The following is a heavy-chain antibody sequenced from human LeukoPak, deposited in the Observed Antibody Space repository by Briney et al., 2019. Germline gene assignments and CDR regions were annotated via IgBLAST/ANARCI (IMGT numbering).Heavy chain of an antibody. CDR2: INHSGST. D-gene: IGHD2-2*01. CDR3: ARGPDCSSTSCAVDY. Sequence: SETLSLTCAVYGGSFSGYYWSWIRQPPGQGLKWIGEINHSGSTNYNPPLKSRVTISIDTSKNQFSLNLTSVTAADTAIYYCARGPDCSSTSCAVDYWGQGALVTVSS. J-gene: IGHJ4*02. CDR1: GGSFSGYY. V-gene: IGHV4-34*01.